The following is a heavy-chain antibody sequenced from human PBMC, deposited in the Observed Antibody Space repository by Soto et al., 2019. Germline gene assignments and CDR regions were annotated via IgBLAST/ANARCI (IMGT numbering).Heavy chain of an antibody. V-gene: IGHV4-31*03. CDR1: AGSLGRGGNS. CDR2: IYYSGST. Sequence: SETLSLTCTVSAGSLGRGGNSWTGFRLHKGKGLEWIGYIYYSGSTYYNPSLKSRVTISVDTSKNQFSLKLSSVTAADTAVYFCANRHYPYYFSCWGQGTLVPVSS. D-gene: IGHD3-10*01. J-gene: IGHJ4*01. CDR3: ANRHYPYYFSC.